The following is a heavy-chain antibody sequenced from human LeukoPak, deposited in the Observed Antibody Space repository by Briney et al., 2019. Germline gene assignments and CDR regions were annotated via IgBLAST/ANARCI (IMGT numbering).Heavy chain of an antibody. CDR2: ISYDGSNK. J-gene: IGHJ6*04. CDR1: GFTFSSYA. CDR3: ARDYCSSTSCYWYGVYYYYYGMDV. V-gene: IGHV3-30-3*01. D-gene: IGHD2-2*01. Sequence: GGSLRLSCAASGFTFSSYAMHWVRQAPGKGLEWVAVISYDGSNKYYADSVKGRFTISRDNSKNTLYLQMNSLRAEDTAVYYCARDYCSSTSCYWYGVYYYYYGMDVWGKGPRVTVSS.